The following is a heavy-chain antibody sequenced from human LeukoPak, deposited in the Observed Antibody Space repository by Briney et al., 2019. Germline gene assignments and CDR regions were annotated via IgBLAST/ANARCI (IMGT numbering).Heavy chain of an antibody. CDR1: GFTFDDYA. CDR2: ISWNSGSI. D-gene: IGHD4-17*01. J-gene: IGHJ6*02. Sequence: QPGGSLRLSCAASGFTFDDYAMHWVRQAPGKGLEWVSGISWNSGSIVYADSVKGRFTISRDNAKNSLYLQMNSLRAEDTALYYCAKNGDRFGEYYYYGMDVWGQGTTVTVSS. CDR3: AKNGDRFGEYYYYGMDV. V-gene: IGHV3-9*01.